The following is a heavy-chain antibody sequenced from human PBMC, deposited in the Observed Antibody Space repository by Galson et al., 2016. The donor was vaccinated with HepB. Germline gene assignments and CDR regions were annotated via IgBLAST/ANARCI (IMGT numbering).Heavy chain of an antibody. CDR3: ARDRGQLYLSDAFDI. CDR1: GFSFSLYA. CDR2: ISYDGTNK. J-gene: IGHJ3*02. Sequence: SLRLSCAASGFSFSLYAMNWVRQAPGKGLEWVSIISYDGTNKYYADAVKGRFTISRDNSKTTLYLQINSLRSEDTAVYYCARDRGQLYLSDAFDIWGQGTMVTVSS. D-gene: IGHD1-1*01. V-gene: IGHV3-30-3*01.